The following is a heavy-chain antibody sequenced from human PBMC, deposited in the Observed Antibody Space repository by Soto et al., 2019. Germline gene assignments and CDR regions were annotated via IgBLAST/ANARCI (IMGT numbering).Heavy chain of an antibody. V-gene: IGHV1-3*01. CDR3: ARGGYPSRYYYYMDV. CDR2: INADNRNT. Sequence: ASVKVSCKASGYTFSDYTIQWVRQAPGKSLEWLGWINADNRNTRYSQRFQDRVTITSDTSATTAYMELYSLRSEDTAVYYCARGGYPSRYYYYMDVWGEGTTVTVSS. J-gene: IGHJ6*03. CDR1: GYTFSDYT. D-gene: IGHD3-22*01.